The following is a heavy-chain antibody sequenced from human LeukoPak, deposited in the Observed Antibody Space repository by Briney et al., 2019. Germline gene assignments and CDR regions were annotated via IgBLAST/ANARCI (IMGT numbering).Heavy chain of an antibody. V-gene: IGHV4-34*01. CDR3: ARGPGLLLCFGELFCNWFDP. CDR2: INHSGST. D-gene: IGHD3-10*01. Sequence: PSETLSLTCAVYGGSFSRYYWSWIRQPPGKGLEWIGEINHSGSTNYNPSLKSRVTISVDTSKNQFSLKLSSVTAADTAVYYCARGPGLLLCFGELFCNWFDPWGQGPLVTVSS. J-gene: IGHJ5*02. CDR1: GGSFSRYY.